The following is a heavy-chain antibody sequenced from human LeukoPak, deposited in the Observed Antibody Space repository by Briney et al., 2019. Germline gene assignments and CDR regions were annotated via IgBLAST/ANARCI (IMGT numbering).Heavy chain of an antibody. CDR2: ISYSSSYK. CDR1: GLTFSSYY. CDR3: ATGNSSGGDY. D-gene: IGHD6-19*01. Sequence: GGSLRLSCAASGLTFSSYYMSWIRQAPGKGLEWVSYISYSSSYKNYANSVKGRFTISRDNAKNSLYLQMNSLRAEDTAVYYCATGNSSGGDYWGEGTLVAVSS. V-gene: IGHV3-11*06. J-gene: IGHJ4*02.